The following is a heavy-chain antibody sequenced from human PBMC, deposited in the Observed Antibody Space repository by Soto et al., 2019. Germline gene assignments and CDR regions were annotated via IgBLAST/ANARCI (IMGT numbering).Heavy chain of an antibody. J-gene: IGHJ4*02. D-gene: IGHD3-3*01. CDR3: ARDSGITIFGVVIKLYY. CDR1: GGSISSGGYS. CDR2: IYHSGST. V-gene: IGHV4-30-2*01. Sequence: NPSETLSLTCAVSGGSISSGGYSWSWIRQPPGKGLEWIGYIYHSGSTYYNPSLKSRVTISVDRSKNQFSLKLSSMTAADTAVYYCARDSGITIFGVVIKLYYWGQGTLVTV.